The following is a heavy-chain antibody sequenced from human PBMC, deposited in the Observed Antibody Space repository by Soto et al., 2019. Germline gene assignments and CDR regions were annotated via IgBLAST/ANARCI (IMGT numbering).Heavy chain of an antibody. Sequence: EVQLVESGGGLVQPGGSLKLSCAASGFTFSGSAVHWVRQASGKGRDWVGRIRSKANNYATVYAASVKGRFTISRDDSKNTAYLQMNSLKTEDTAVYYCTRHAVQYCGGDCYLLPYFDLWGRGTLVTVSS. V-gene: IGHV3-73*02. CDR1: GFTFSGSA. D-gene: IGHD2-21*02. J-gene: IGHJ2*01. CDR3: TRHAVQYCGGDCYLLPYFDL. CDR2: IRSKANNYAT.